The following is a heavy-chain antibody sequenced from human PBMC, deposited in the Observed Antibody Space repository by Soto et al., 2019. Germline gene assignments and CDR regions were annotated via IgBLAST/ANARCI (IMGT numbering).Heavy chain of an antibody. CDR1: GFTFSSYG. V-gene: IGHV3-33*01. D-gene: IGHD3-22*01. Sequence: GGSLRLSCAASGFTFSSYGMHWVRQAPGKGLEWVAVIWYDGSNKYYADSVKGRFTISRDNSKKTLYLQMNSLRAEETAVYYCARGGSLYYDSSGYYYYWGQGTLVTVSS. CDR3: ARGGSLYYDSSGYYYY. J-gene: IGHJ4*02. CDR2: IWYDGSNK.